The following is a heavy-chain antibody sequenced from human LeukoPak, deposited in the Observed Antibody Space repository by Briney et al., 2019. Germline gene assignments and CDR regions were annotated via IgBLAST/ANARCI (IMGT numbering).Heavy chain of an antibody. V-gene: IGHV5-51*01. CDR2: IYPGDSDT. Sequence: GESLKISCKGSGYSFTSYWIGWVRQMPGKGLEWMGIIYPGDSDTRYSPSFQGQVTISADKSISTAYLQWSSLKASDTAMYYCAALTYYGSGSLSFDPWGQRTLVTVSS. J-gene: IGHJ5*02. CDR3: AALTYYGSGSLSFDP. CDR1: GYSFTSYW. D-gene: IGHD3-10*01.